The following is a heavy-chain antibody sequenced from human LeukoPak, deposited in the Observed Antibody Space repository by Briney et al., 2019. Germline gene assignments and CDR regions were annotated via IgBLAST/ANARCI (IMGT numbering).Heavy chain of an antibody. J-gene: IGHJ4*02. Sequence: GGSLRLSCTASGFTFNNYVMHWVRQAPGKGLEWVALISYDGSNKYYADSVRGRFTISRDNSKNTLYLQMNSLRTEDTAVYYCAKDFEGFCGGDCYSMDFWGQGTLATVSS. D-gene: IGHD2-21*02. CDR1: GFTFNNYV. CDR3: AKDFEGFCGGDCYSMDF. V-gene: IGHV3-30*18. CDR2: ISYDGSNK.